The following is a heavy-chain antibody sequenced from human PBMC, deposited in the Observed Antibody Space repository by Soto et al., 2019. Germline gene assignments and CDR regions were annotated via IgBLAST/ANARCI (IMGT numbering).Heavy chain of an antibody. CDR3: ARHVPAAGYYYGMDV. CDR2: IIPIFGTA. D-gene: IGHD2-2*01. Sequence: QVQLVQSGAEVKKPGSSVKVSCKASGGTFSSYAISWVRQAPGHGLEWLGGIIPIFGTAHYAQKFQGRVTITADESTSTAYMELSSLRSEDTAVYYCARHVPAAGYYYGMDVWGQGTTVTVSS. V-gene: IGHV1-69*12. J-gene: IGHJ6*02. CDR1: GGTFSSYA.